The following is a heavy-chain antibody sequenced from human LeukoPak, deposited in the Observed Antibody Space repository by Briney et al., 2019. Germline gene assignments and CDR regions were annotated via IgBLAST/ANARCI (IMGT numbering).Heavy chain of an antibody. J-gene: IGHJ4*02. D-gene: IGHD3-10*01. CDR2: ISSSSSYI. CDR3: ARDRGETASAVSDY. V-gene: IGHV3-21*01. CDR1: GFTFSSYS. Sequence: GGSLRLSCAASGFTFSSYSMNWVRQAPGKGLEWVSSISSSSSYIYYADSVKGRFTISRDNAKNSLYLQMNSLRAEDTAVYYCARDRGETASAVSDYWGQGTLVTVSS.